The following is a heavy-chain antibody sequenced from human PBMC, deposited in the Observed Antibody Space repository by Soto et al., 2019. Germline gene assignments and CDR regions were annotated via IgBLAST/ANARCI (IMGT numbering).Heavy chain of an antibody. J-gene: IGHJ6*02. Sequence: ASMKVSCKASGGTFSSYAISWVRQAPGQGLEWMGGIIPIFGTANYAQKFQGRVTITADESTSTAYMELSSLRSEDTAVCYCARAQDIVVVPAPRPHYSYGMDVWGQGTTVTVSS. V-gene: IGHV1-69*13. CDR1: GGTFSSYA. D-gene: IGHD2-2*01. CDR3: ARAQDIVVVPAPRPHYSYGMDV. CDR2: IIPIFGTA.